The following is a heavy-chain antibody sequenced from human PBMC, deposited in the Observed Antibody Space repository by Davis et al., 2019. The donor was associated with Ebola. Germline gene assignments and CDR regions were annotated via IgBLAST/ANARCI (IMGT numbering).Heavy chain of an antibody. CDR1: GYTFTTNY. CDR3: VIITMT. CDR2: IDPSDGTT. D-gene: IGHD3-22*01. J-gene: IGHJ5*02. V-gene: IGHV1-46*01. Sequence: ASVLVSCKTSGYTFTTNYVHSVRQAPGQGLEWLGKIDPSDGTTDFPQKFPARVTMTRDTSTSTVYMELRSLTSDDTGVYYCVIITMTWGQGTLVTVSS.